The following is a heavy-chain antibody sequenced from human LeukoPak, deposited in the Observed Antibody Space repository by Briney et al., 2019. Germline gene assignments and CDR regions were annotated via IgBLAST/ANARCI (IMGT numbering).Heavy chain of an antibody. CDR3: ARDRAWVTMIAERGWFDP. J-gene: IGHJ5*02. V-gene: IGHV1-8*03. Sequence: ASVKVSCKASGGSFSNYAFSWVRQATGQGLEWMGWMNPNSGNTGYAQKFQGRVTITRNTSISTAYMELSSLRSEDTAVYYCARDRAWVTMIAERGWFDPWGQGTLVTVSS. CDR2: MNPNSGNT. D-gene: IGHD3-22*01. CDR1: GGSFSNYA.